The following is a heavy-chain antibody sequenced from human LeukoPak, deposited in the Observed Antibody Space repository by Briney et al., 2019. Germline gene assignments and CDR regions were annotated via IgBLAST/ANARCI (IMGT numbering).Heavy chain of an antibody. Sequence: SETLSLTCVVYGGSFSDYYWSWIRQPPGKGLEWIGEINHSGNTNYDPSLKSRVTISVDTSKNQFSLKLSSVTAADTAVYYCARGAAAGTVGFDYWGQGTLVTVSS. D-gene: IGHD6-13*01. CDR3: ARGAAAGTVGFDY. CDR1: GGSFSDYY. J-gene: IGHJ4*02. V-gene: IGHV4-34*01. CDR2: INHSGNT.